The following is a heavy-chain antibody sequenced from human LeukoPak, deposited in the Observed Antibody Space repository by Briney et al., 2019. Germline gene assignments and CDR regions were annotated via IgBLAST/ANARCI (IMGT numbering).Heavy chain of an antibody. Sequence: GGSLRLSCAASGFTFRNYAMTWVRQAPGKGLEWVSAISGGSSTYFADSVKGRFTISRDNSEKTVYLQMNSLRAEDTAVYYCAKKGGYDSSGYLPLEYWGQGTLVTVSS. J-gene: IGHJ4*02. CDR2: ISGGSST. V-gene: IGHV3-23*01. CDR3: AKKGGYDSSGYLPLEY. CDR1: GFTFRNYA. D-gene: IGHD3-22*01.